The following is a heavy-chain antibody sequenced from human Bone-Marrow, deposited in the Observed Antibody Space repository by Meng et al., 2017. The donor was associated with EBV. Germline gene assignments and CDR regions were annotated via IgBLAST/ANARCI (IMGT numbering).Heavy chain of an antibody. V-gene: IGHV3-21*01. Sequence: EGQVGEAGGGLVKPGGTLRLSWAAFGYTFSSYSRNGVRQAPGKGLEWVSAISSSSSYIYYADSVKGRFTISRDNAKNSLYLQMNSLRAEDTAVYYCASHRGYWGQGTLVTVSS. J-gene: IGHJ4*02. D-gene: IGHD1-14*01. CDR1: GYTFSSYS. CDR3: ASHRGY. CDR2: ISSSSSYI.